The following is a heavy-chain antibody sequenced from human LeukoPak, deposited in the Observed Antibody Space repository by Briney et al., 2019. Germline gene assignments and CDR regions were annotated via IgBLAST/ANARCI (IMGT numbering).Heavy chain of an antibody. CDR1: GYTFTGYY. V-gene: IGHV1-2*02. CDR2: INPNSGGT. J-gene: IGHJ5*02. D-gene: IGHD3-10*01. Sequence: ASVKVSCKASGYTFTGYYMHWVRPAPGQGLEWMGWINPNSGGTNYAQKFQGRVSMSRDTCNNTGYMELSRLRSDDTAVYYCARDRTSGSYLGERGFDPWGQGTLVTVSS. CDR3: ARDRTSGSYLGERGFDP.